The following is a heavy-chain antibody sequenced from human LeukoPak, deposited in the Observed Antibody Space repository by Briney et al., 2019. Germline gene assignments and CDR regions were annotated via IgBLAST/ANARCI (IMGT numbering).Heavy chain of an antibody. CDR3: ARVAGYSYGYVSDY. CDR1: GFTFSSYS. CDR2: ISSSSSTI. J-gene: IGHJ4*02. D-gene: IGHD5-18*01. Sequence: GGSLRLSCAASGFTFSSYSMNWVRQAPGKGLEWVSYISSSSSTIYYADSVKGRFTISRDNAKNSLYLQMNSLRAEDTAVYYCARVAGYSYGYVSDYWGQGTLVTVSS. V-gene: IGHV3-48*04.